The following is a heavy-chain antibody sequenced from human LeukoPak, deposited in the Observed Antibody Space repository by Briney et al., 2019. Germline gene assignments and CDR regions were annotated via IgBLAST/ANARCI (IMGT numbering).Heavy chain of an antibody. D-gene: IGHD5-18*01. CDR1: GGSINSYY. Sequence: SETLSLTCTVSGGSINSYYWSWTRQPPGKGLEWIGYIYYSGSTKYNPSLKSRVTISVDTSKNQFSLKLSSVTAADTAVYYCARTTEGGYTYGYFYYYYMDVWGKGTTVTISS. J-gene: IGHJ6*03. CDR3: ARTTEGGYTYGYFYYYYMDV. CDR2: IYYSGST. V-gene: IGHV4-59*01.